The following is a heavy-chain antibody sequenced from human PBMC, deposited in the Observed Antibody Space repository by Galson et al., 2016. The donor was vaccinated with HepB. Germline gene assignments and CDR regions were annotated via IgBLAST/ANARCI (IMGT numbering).Heavy chain of an antibody. CDR1: GYNFSRDW. CDR3: ARGPNWLCP. Sequence: QSGAEVKKPGESLTISCKGLGYNFSRDWITWVRQMPGKGLEWMGRIDPSDSYTNYSPSFQGHVTISADTSINTAFLHWSSLKATDTAMYFCARGPNWLCPWGQGTLVTVAS. V-gene: IGHV5-10-1*01. J-gene: IGHJ5*02. CDR2: IDPSDSYT.